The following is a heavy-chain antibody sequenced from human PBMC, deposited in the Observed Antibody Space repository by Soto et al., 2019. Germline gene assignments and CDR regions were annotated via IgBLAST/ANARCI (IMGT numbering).Heavy chain of an antibody. Sequence: GLEWLAVISYDGSNKHYADSVKGRFTISRENSKNTLYLQMNSLRAEDTAVYYCAKDPLLPAAARPFDYWGQGTLVTVSS. V-gene: IGHV3-30*18. CDR2: ISYDGSNK. CDR3: AKDPLLPAAARPFDY. J-gene: IGHJ4*02. D-gene: IGHD6-13*01.